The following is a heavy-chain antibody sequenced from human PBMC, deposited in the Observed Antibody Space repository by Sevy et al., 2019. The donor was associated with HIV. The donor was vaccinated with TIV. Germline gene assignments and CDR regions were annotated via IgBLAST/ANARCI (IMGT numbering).Heavy chain of an antibody. D-gene: IGHD3-22*01. J-gene: IGHJ4*02. CDR1: GYSFTSYW. Sequence: GESLKISCKGSGYSFTSYWIGWVRQMPGKGLEWMGIIYPSDSDIRYSPSFRGQVTISADKSISTAYLQWSSLKASDTAMYYCARQIYYDSSASGYWGRGTLVTVSS. CDR2: IYPSDSDI. V-gene: IGHV5-51*01. CDR3: ARQIYYDSSASGY.